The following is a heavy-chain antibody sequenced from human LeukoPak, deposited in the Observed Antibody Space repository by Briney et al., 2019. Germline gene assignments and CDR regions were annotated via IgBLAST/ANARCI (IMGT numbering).Heavy chain of an antibody. CDR1: GDSVSSNSAA. Sequence: SQTLSLTCAISGDSVSSNSAAWNWLTQSPSRGLEWLGSTYYRSKWYNDYAVSVKSRITINQDTSKNQFSLQLNSVTPEDTAVYYCARTQNDAFDIWGQGTMVTVS. CDR2: TYYRSKWYN. CDR3: ARTQNDAFDI. V-gene: IGHV6-1*01. J-gene: IGHJ3*02.